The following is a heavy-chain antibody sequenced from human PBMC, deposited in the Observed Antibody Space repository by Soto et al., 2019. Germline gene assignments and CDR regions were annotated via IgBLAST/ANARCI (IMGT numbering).Heavy chain of an antibody. Sequence: SLKGSWKASGGTFSSYAISWVRQAPGQGLEWMGGIIPIFGTANYAQKFQGRVTITADESTSTAYMELSSLRSEDTAVYYCARFWRCSSTSCYKLSYYYYGMDVWGQGTTVTVSS. V-gene: IGHV1-69*13. CDR1: GGTFSSYA. D-gene: IGHD2-2*02. CDR2: IIPIFGTA. CDR3: ARFWRCSSTSCYKLSYYYYGMDV. J-gene: IGHJ6*02.